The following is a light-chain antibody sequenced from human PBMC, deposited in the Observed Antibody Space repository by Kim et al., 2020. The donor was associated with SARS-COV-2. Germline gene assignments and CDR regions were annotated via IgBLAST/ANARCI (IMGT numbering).Light chain of an antibody. Sequence: LSPWESATRSCKASQSVSSNFLAWYRQQRGQVPMLLVYCVSSRATGIPDRFSGSGSGTDFTLTISRLEPEDFAVYYCQQHDNSLYTFGQGTKLEI. J-gene: IGKJ2*01. CDR1: QSVSSNF. CDR3: QQHDNSLYT. CDR2: CVS. V-gene: IGKV3-20*01.